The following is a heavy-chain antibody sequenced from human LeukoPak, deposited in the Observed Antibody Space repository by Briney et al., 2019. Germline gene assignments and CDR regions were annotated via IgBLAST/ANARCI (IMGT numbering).Heavy chain of an antibody. Sequence: GGSLRLSCAASGFTFTFSIYSMDWVRQAPGKGLEWVSSISSSSDYIFYADSVKGRFTISRDNAKNSLYLQMNSLRAEDTAVYYCARAWSHGFDDWGQGTLVTVSS. CDR1: GFTFTFSIYS. V-gene: IGHV3-21*01. J-gene: IGHJ4*02. CDR2: ISSSSDYI. CDR3: ARAWSHGFDD.